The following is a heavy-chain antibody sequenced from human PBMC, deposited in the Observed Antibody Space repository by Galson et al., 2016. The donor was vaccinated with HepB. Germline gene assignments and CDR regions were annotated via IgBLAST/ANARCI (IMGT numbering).Heavy chain of an antibody. V-gene: IGHV3-33*08. D-gene: IGHD3-22*01. CDR3: TTDMLGAANSGYYVDY. CDR1: GFAFSSYG. Sequence: SLRLSCAASGFAFSSYGMHWVRQAPGKGLEWVAVIWYDGSNKYYADSVKGRFTISRDNSKNTLYLQMNSLKTEDTAVYYCTTDMLGAANSGYYVDYWGQGTLVTVSS. J-gene: IGHJ4*02. CDR2: IWYDGSNK.